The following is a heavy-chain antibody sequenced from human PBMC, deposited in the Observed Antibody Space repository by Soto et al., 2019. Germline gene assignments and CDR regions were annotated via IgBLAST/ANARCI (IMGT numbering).Heavy chain of an antibody. CDR2: ISAYNGDT. V-gene: IGHV1-18*04. J-gene: IGHJ3*02. CDR1: GYTFTSYG. CDR3: ARARPRWYYFVLASSPGFDI. Sequence: ASVKVSCKASGYTFTSYGISRVRQAPGQGLEWMGWISAYNGDTNYAQKLQGRVTMTTDTSTSTAYMELRSLRSDDTAVYYCARARPRWYYFVLASSPGFDIWGQGTMVTVSS. D-gene: IGHD2-15*01.